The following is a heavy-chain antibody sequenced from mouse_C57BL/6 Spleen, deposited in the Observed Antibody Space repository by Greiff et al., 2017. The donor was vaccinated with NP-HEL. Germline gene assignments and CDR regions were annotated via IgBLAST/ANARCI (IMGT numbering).Heavy chain of an antibody. Sequence: VQLQQSGAELVRPGASVKLSCTASGFNIKDDYMHWVKQRPEQGLEWIGWIDPENGDTEYASKFQGKATIPADTSSNTAYLQLSSLTSEDTAVYYCTISYDYDERPFAYWGQGTLVTVSA. J-gene: IGHJ3*01. CDR1: GFNIKDDY. V-gene: IGHV14-4*01. CDR3: TISYDYDERPFAY. CDR2: IDPENGDT. D-gene: IGHD2-4*01.